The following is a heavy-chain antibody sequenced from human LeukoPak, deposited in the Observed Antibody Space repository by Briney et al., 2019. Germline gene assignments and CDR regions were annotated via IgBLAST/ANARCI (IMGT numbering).Heavy chain of an antibody. CDR3: ARGKNIPVANLFDS. V-gene: IGHV1-18*01. CDR1: GYTFTRFG. Sequence: ASVKVSCKASGYTFTRFGIGWVRQAPGQGLEWMGWISTYNGDANYAQKLQGRVTMTTDTSTSTASLELRGLRSDDTAVYYCARGKNIPVANLFDSWGQGTLVTVSS. CDR2: ISTYNGDA. D-gene: IGHD2/OR15-2a*01. J-gene: IGHJ4*02.